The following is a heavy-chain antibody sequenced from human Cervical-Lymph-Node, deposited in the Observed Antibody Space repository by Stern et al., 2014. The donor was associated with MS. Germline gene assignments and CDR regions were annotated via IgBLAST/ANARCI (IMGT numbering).Heavy chain of an antibody. D-gene: IGHD1-26*01. CDR1: GFSLSTSGMR. V-gene: IGHV2-70*04. CDR3: ARSREATSFDY. Sequence: QVTLKESGPALVKPTQTLTLTCTFSGFSLSTSGMRVSWIRQPPGKALEWLARIDWDDDKFYSTSLKARLTISKDTSKNQVVLTMTNMDPVDTATYYCARSREATSFDYWGQGTLVTVSS. CDR2: IDWDDDK. J-gene: IGHJ4*02.